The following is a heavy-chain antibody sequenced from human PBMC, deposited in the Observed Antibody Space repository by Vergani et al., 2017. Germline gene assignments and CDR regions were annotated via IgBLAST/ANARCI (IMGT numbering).Heavy chain of an antibody. D-gene: IGHD3-16*01. J-gene: IGHJ2*01. CDR2: IRSKANSYAT. CDR1: GFTFSSYA. Sequence: EVQLLESGGGLVQPGGSLRLSCAASGFTFSSYAMSWVRQASGKGLEWVGRIRSKANSYATAYAASVKGRFTISRDDSKNTAYLQMNSLKTEDTAVYYCARDLGPRYFDLWGRGTLVTVSS. V-gene: IGHV3-73*01. CDR3: ARDLGPRYFDL.